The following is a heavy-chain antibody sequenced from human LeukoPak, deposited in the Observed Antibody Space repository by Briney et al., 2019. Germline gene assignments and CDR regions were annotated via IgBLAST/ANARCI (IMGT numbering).Heavy chain of an antibody. Sequence: ASVKVSCKASGYTFTSYDINWVRQATGQGLEWMGWMNPNSGNTGYAQKFQGRVTMTRNTSISTAYMELSSLRSEDTAVYYCARGYYYGSGCYRNWFDPWGQGTLVTVSS. CDR2: MNPNSGNT. V-gene: IGHV1-8*01. CDR1: GYTFTSYD. J-gene: IGHJ5*02. D-gene: IGHD3-10*01. CDR3: ARGYYYGSGCYRNWFDP.